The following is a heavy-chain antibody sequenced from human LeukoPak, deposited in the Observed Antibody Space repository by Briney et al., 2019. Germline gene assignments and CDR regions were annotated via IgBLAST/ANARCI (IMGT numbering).Heavy chain of an antibody. CDR2: ISGSGGST. V-gene: IGHV3-23*01. Sequence: GGSLRLSCAASGLTFSSHWMHWVRQAPGKGLEWVSAISGSGGSTYYADSVKGRFTISRDNSKNTLYLQMNSLRAEDTAVYYCAKGIAAAGGTWGQGTLVTVSS. D-gene: IGHD6-13*01. CDR3: AKGIAAAGGT. J-gene: IGHJ4*02. CDR1: GLTFSSHW.